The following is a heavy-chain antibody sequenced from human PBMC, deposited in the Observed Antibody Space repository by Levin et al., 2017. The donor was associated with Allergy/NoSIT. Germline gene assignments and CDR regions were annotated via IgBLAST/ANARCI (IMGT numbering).Heavy chain of an antibody. V-gene: IGHV3-30*04. CDR3: AREYCSGGSCPLYYFDY. J-gene: IGHJ4*02. D-gene: IGHD2-15*01. CDR1: GFTFSSYA. Sequence: SCAASGFTFSSYAMHWVRQAPGKGLEWVAVISYDGSNKYYADSVKGRFTISRDNSKNTLYLQMNSLRAEDTAVYYCAREYCSGGSCPLYYFDYWGQGTLVTVSS. CDR2: ISYDGSNK.